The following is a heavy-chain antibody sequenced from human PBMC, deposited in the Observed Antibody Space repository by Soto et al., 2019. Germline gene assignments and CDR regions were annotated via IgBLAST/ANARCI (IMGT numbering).Heavy chain of an antibody. CDR2: ISWNSGSI. D-gene: IGHD3-3*01. J-gene: IGHJ6*02. Sequence: PGGSLRLSCAASGFTFGDYAMHWVRQAPGKGLEWVSGISWNSGSIGYVDSVKGRFTISRDNAKNSLYLQMNSLRAEDTAVYYCARENRYYDFWSGYYFNYYGTDVWGQGTTVTVSS. V-gene: IGHV3-9*01. CDR3: ARENRYYDFWSGYYFNYYGTDV. CDR1: GFTFGDYA.